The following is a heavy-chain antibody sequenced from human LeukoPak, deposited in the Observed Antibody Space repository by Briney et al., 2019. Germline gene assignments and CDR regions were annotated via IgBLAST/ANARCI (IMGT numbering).Heavy chain of an antibody. Sequence: GGSLRLSCAASGFTFSSYAMSWVRQAPGKGLEWVSTISDSGSGTYYADSVKGRFTISRDNSKNTLYLQMNSLRAEDTAVYYCAFRWLVKRIAYYFDYWGQGTLVTVSS. D-gene: IGHD6-19*01. V-gene: IGHV3-23*01. J-gene: IGHJ4*02. CDR1: GFTFSSYA. CDR3: AFRWLVKRIAYYFDY. CDR2: ISDSGSGT.